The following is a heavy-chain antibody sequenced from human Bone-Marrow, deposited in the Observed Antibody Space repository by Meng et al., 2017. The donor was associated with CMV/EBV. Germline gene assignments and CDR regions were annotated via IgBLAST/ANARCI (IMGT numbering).Heavy chain of an antibody. J-gene: IGHJ6*02. CDR3: ARDQVYYDFWSGVTPRWFMDV. CDR1: GYTFTGYY. CDR2: INPNSGGT. Sequence: ASVKVSCKASGYTFTGYYMHWVRQAPGQGLEWMGWINPNSGGTNYAQKFQGRVTMTRDTSIGTAYMELSRLRSDDTAVYYCARDQVYYDFWSGVTPRWFMDVWGQGTTVTVSS. V-gene: IGHV1-2*02. D-gene: IGHD3-3*01.